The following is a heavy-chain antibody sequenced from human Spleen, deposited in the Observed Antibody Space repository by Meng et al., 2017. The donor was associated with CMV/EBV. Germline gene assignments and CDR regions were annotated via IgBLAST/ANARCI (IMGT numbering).Heavy chain of an antibody. D-gene: IGHD2-2*01. CDR1: GGSINNYF. Sequence: SETLSLTCTVSGGSINNYFWTWIRQSPGNGLEYIGYINYNGNTNYNPSLKSRVTISVDTSKNQFSLKLSSVTAADTAVYYCARTDFPLGYCSSTSCYGYWFDPWGQGTLVTVSS. CDR2: INYNGNT. V-gene: IGHV4-59*01. J-gene: IGHJ5*02. CDR3: ARTDFPLGYCSSTSCYGYWFDP.